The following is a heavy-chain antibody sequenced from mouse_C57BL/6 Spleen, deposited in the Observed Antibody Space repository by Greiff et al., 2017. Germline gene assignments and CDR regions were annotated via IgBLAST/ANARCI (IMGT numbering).Heavy chain of an antibody. V-gene: IGHV1-61*01. Sequence: QVQLKQPGAELVRPGSSVKLSCKASGYTFTSYWMDWVKQRPGQGLEWIGNIYPSDSETHYNQKFKDKATLTVDKSSSTAYMQLSSLTSEDSAVYYCARDDYGYFDVWGTGTTVTVSS. D-gene: IGHD2-4*01. CDR1: GYTFTSYW. CDR3: ARDDYGYFDV. CDR2: IYPSDSET. J-gene: IGHJ1*03.